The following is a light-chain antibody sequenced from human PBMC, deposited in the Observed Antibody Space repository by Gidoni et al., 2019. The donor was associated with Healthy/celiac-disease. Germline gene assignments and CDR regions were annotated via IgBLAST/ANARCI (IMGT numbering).Light chain of an antibody. V-gene: IGKV3-11*01. CDR2: DAS. J-gene: IGKJ4*01. Sequence: EIALTQSPATLSLSPGERATLTCRASQSVSSYLAWSQQKPGQAPRLLIYDASTRATGIPARFSGSGSGTDFTLAISSLEPEDFAVYYCQQRSNWPRSTFGGGTKVEIK. CDR1: QSVSSY. CDR3: QQRSNWPRST.